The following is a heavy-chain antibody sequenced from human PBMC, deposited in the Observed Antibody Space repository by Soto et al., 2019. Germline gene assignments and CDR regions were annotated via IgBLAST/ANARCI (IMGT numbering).Heavy chain of an antibody. CDR1: GYTFTTYV. Sequence: QVQLVQSGAEVKKPGASVKVSCKASGYTFTTYVLHWVRQAPGQRPEWMGWINPASGHTKYSKKFQDRVTITRDTSASTGYMELSSLRSEDTAVYYCGRSVVGATGEILYNAMDVWGQGTTVTVSS. J-gene: IGHJ6*02. D-gene: IGHD1-26*01. V-gene: IGHV1-3*01. CDR2: INPASGHT. CDR3: GRSVVGATGEILYNAMDV.